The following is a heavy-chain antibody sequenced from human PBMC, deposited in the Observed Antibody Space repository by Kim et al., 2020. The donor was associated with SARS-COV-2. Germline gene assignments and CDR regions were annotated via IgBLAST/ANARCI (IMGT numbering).Heavy chain of an antibody. Sequence: YADSVKGRFTISRDNAKNSLYLQRNSLRDEDTAVYYCARDSYYDSRVWDWGQGTLVTVSS. J-gene: IGHJ4*02. D-gene: IGHD3-22*01. V-gene: IGHV3-48*02. CDR3: ARDSYYDSRVWD.